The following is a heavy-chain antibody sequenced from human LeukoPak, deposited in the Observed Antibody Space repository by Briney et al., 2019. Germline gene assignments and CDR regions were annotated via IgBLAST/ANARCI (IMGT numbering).Heavy chain of an antibody. D-gene: IGHD2-2*01. CDR1: GYTFTGYF. Sequence: GASVKVSCKASGYTFTGYFMHWVRQAPGQGLEWMGWINPNSGDTKYAQRFQGRVTVTRDTSISTAYMELSRLRSDDTAFYYCARDYCSTTSCFDFWGQGTLVTVSS. CDR2: INPNSGDT. J-gene: IGHJ4*02. CDR3: ARDYCSTTSCFDF. V-gene: IGHV1-2*02.